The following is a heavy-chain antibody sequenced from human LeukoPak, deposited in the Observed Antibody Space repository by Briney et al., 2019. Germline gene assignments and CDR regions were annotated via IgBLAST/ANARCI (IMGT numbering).Heavy chain of an antibody. D-gene: IGHD5-18*01. CDR2: ISAYNGNT. Sequence: ASVKVSFKASGYTFTIYGISWVRQAPGQGREWMGWISAYNGNTNYAQKLQGRVTITTDTSTSTAYMELRSLRSDDTAVYYCARDRYSYGSNFDYWGQGTLVTVSS. V-gene: IGHV1-18*01. J-gene: IGHJ4*02. CDR1: GYTFTIYG. CDR3: ARDRYSYGSNFDY.